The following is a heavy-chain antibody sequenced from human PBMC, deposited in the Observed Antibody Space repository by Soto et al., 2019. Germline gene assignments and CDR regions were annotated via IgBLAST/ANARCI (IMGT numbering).Heavy chain of an antibody. Sequence: QVQLQESGPGLVKASQTLSLTCNVSGGSISSGGYYWTWIRQHPGKGLEWIGNIHHSGSTFYNPSLKGRVFRSVDTSKNQFSLKLSSVTAADTAVYFCVRGVLSWGQGTLVTVSS. CDR2: IHHSGST. J-gene: IGHJ1*01. CDR1: GGSISSGGYY. D-gene: IGHD3-10*01. CDR3: VRGVLS. V-gene: IGHV4-31*03.